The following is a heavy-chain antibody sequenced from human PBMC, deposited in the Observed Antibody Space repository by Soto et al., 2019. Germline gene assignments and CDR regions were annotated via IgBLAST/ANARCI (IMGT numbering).Heavy chain of an antibody. Sequence: SVKVSCKASGGTFSSYAISWVRQAPGQGLEWMGGIIPIFGTANYAQKFQGRVTITADESTSTAYMELSSLRSEDTAVYYCARDHYDYIWGSYRHDAFDIWGQGTMVTVSS. CDR1: GGTFSSYA. J-gene: IGHJ3*02. CDR2: IIPIFGTA. CDR3: ARDHYDYIWGSYRHDAFDI. V-gene: IGHV1-69*13. D-gene: IGHD3-16*02.